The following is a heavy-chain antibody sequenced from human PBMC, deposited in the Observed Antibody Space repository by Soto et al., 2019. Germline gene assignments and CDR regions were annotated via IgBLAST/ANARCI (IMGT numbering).Heavy chain of an antibody. CDR1: GFTFSSYG. V-gene: IGHV3-30*03. J-gene: IGHJ6*02. Sequence: PGGSLSLSCAASGFTFSSYGMHWVRQAPGKGLEWVAVISYDGSNKYYADSVKGRFTISRDNSKNTLYLQMNSLRAEDTAVYYCARVGGGSGSPYYYGMDVWGQGTTVTVSS. CDR3: ARVGGGSGSPYYYGMDV. CDR2: ISYDGSNK. D-gene: IGHD3-10*01.